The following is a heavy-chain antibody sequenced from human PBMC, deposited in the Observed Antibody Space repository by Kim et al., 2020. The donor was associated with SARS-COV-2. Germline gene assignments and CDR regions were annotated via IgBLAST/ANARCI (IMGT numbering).Heavy chain of an antibody. J-gene: IGHJ4*02. CDR3: ARASGSYYNTYFDY. V-gene: IGHV5-51*01. D-gene: IGHD3-10*01. Sequence: SPSFQGQVTISADKSISTAYLQWGSLRASDTAMYYCARASGSYYNTYFDYWGQGTLVTVSS.